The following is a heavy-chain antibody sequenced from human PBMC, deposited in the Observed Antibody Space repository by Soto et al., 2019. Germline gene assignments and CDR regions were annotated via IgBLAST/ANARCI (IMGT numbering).Heavy chain of an antibody. CDR3: ARQGAAVATLPLIWFDP. D-gene: IGHD6-13*01. J-gene: IGHJ5*02. CDR1: GYTFPGYW. Sequence: GESLKISCQGSGYTFPGYWIGWVRQMPGKGLEWMGIIYFDDSKTRYSPSFQGQVTISVDKSISTAYLQWSSLKASDTAMYYCARQGAAVATLPLIWFDPWGQGTLVTVSS. CDR2: IYFDDSKT. V-gene: IGHV5-51*01.